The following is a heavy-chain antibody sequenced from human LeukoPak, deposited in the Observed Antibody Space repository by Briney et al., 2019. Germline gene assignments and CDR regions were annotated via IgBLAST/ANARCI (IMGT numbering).Heavy chain of an antibody. CDR2: IYYTGST. CDR3: ARVDKHCSGEICYSGWFDP. J-gene: IGHJ5*02. Sequence: SETLSLTCTVSGVSISYYYWSWIRQPPGKGLEWIGYIYYTGSTNYNPSLKSRVTISVDTSTNQFSLRLNSVTAADTAVYFCARVDKHCSGEICYSGWFDPWGQGTLVTVSS. D-gene: IGHD2-15*01. V-gene: IGHV4-59*01. CDR1: GVSISYYY.